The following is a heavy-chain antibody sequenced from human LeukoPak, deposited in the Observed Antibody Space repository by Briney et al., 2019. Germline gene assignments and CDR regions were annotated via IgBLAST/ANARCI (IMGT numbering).Heavy chain of an antibody. J-gene: IGHJ4*02. D-gene: IGHD5-18*01. V-gene: IGHV3-7*01. CDR2: IKQDGSEI. Sequence: GGSLRLSCAASGFTFSNYWMSWVRQAPGKELEWVANIKQDGSEIYYVDSVKGRFTISRDNSKNTLYLQMNSLRTEDTAVYYCASRGGEGYTAMVLYWGQGTVVTVSS. CDR1: GFTFSNYW. CDR3: ASRGGEGYTAMVLY.